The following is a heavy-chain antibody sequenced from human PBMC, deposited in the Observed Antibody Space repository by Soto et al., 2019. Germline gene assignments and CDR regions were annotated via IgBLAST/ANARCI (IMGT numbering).Heavy chain of an antibody. CDR2: ISAYNGNT. CDR1: GYTFTSYG. Sequence: GASVKVSCKASGYTFTSYGISWVRQAPGQGLEWMGWISAYNGNTNYAQKLQGRVTMTTDTSTSTAYMELRSLRSDDTAVYYCARAIEEWLLYGSYYYYYMDVWGKGTTVTVSS. J-gene: IGHJ6*03. CDR3: ARAIEEWLLYGSYYYYYMDV. D-gene: IGHD3-3*01. V-gene: IGHV1-18*01.